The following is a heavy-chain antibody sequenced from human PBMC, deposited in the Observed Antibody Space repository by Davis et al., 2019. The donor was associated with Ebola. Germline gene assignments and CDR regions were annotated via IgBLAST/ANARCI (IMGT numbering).Heavy chain of an antibody. J-gene: IGHJ5*02. CDR2: INRDGSTT. D-gene: IGHD3-16*01. Sequence: HTGGSLRLSCAASGFIFSKSWMSWVRQGPGEGLVWVSDINRDGSTTKYADSVKGRFTISRDNAKNTLYLQMNSLRAEDTAVYYCMSLTGGSWGQGTLVTVYS. CDR3: MSLTGGS. V-gene: IGHV3-74*01. CDR1: GFIFSKSW.